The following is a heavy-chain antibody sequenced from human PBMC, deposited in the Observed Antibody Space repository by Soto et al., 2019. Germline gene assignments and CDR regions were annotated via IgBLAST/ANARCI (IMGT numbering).Heavy chain of an antibody. J-gene: IGHJ6*02. Sequence: PSETLSLTCTVSGGSISSYYWSWIRQPPGKGLEWIGYIYYSGSTNYNPSLKSRVTISVDTSKNQFSLKLSSVTAADTAVYYCARAHLWFGELSDYYYGMDVWGQGTTVTVSS. CDR2: IYYSGST. CDR3: ARAHLWFGELSDYYYGMDV. V-gene: IGHV4-59*01. CDR1: GGSISSYY. D-gene: IGHD3-10*01.